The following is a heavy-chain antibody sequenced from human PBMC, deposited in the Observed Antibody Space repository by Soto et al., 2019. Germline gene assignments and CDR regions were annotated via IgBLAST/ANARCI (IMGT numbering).Heavy chain of an antibody. CDR2: IHPGDSDI. CDR1: GYSFTNYW. D-gene: IGHD3-10*01. CDR3: ARLDTFTSGAFKTYYYYSGMDV. Sequence: GESLKISCQVFGYSFTNYWIGWVRQMPGKGLEWMGIIHPGDSDIRYSPSLQGQVSISADDSISTAYLQWSSLRASDTATYYCARLDTFTSGAFKTYYYYSGMDVWGQGTTVTVSS. J-gene: IGHJ6*02. V-gene: IGHV5-51*01.